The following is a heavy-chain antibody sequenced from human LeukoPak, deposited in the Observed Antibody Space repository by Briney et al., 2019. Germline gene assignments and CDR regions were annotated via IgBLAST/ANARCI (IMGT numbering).Heavy chain of an antibody. V-gene: IGHV4-34*01. Sequence: SETLSLTCAVYGGSFSGYYWSWIRQPPGKGLEWIGEINHSGSTNYNPSLKSRVTISVDTSKNQFSLKLSSVTAADTAVYYCARGTKKYSYGQQRAFDIWGQRTMVTVSS. D-gene: IGHD5-18*01. CDR2: INHSGST. CDR1: GGSFSGYY. J-gene: IGHJ3*02. CDR3: ARGTKKYSYGQQRAFDI.